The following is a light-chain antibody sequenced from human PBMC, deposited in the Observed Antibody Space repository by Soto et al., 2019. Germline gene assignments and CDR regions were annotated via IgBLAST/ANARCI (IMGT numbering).Light chain of an antibody. V-gene: IGKV3-20*01. CDR2: GAS. CDR3: QHYGSAPPVYT. Sequence: EIVLTQSPGTLSLSPGERATLSCRASQSVYTNYLAWYQQKPGQAPRLLIYGASRRATGIPDRFSCSGSETDFTLTISRLEPEDFAVYDCQHYGSAPPVYTFGQGTKLEIK. J-gene: IGKJ2*01. CDR1: QSVYTNY.